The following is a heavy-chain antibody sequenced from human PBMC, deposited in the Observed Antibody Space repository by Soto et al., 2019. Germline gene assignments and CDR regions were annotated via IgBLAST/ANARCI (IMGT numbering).Heavy chain of an antibody. CDR3: ARVRKYCSGGSCYSADTRWFDP. J-gene: IGHJ5*02. CDR1: GVSTSSYY. V-gene: IGHV4-34*01. CDR2: INHSGST. Sequence: PSETLSVTCTVAGVSTSSYYWSWIRQSPEKGLEYIGEINHSGSTNYNPFLKSRVTISVDTSKNQFSLKLSSVTAADTAVYYCARVRKYCSGGSCYSADTRWFDPWGQGTLVTVS. D-gene: IGHD2-15*01.